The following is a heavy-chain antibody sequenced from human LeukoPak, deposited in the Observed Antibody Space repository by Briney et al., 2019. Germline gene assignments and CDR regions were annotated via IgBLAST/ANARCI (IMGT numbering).Heavy chain of an antibody. D-gene: IGHD2-21*02. Sequence: PGGSLRLSCVVSGFTFRSYEMIWVRQAPGKGLEWLSYINSSGSNIYYADSVKGRFTVSRDNAKNSLYLQMDRLRSEDTALYHCARVGVTTMTVDVWGQGTTVTVSS. CDR2: INSSGSNI. V-gene: IGHV3-48*03. CDR3: ARVGVTTMTVDV. CDR1: GFTFRSYE. J-gene: IGHJ6*02.